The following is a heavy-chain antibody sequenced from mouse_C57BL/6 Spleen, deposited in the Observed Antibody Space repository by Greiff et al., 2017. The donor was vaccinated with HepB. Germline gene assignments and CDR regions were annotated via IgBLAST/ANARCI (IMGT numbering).Heavy chain of an antibody. CDR2: INPSSGYT. J-gene: IGHJ2*01. CDR3: ARGGDGYYYFDY. V-gene: IGHV1-4*01. Sequence: VQLQQSGAELARPGASVKMSCKASGYTFTSYTMHWVKQRPGQGLEWIGYINPSSGYTKYNQKFKDKATLTADKSSSTAYMQLSSLTSEDSAVYYRARGGDGYYYFDYWGQGTTLTVSS. D-gene: IGHD2-3*01. CDR1: GYTFTSYT.